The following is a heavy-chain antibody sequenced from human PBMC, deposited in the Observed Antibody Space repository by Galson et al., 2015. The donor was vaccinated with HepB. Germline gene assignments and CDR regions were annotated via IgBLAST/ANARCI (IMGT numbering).Heavy chain of an antibody. J-gene: IGHJ4*01. D-gene: IGHD2-2*03. CDR1: GGSISSYY. V-gene: IGHV4-59*08. CDR3: ARQMDYFDY. CDR2: IYYSGST. Sequence: ETLSLTCTVSGGSISSYYWSWIRQPPGKGLEWIGYIYYSGSTNYNPSLKSRVTISVDTSKNQFSLKLSSVTAADTAVYYCARQMDYFDYWGQGTLVTVSS.